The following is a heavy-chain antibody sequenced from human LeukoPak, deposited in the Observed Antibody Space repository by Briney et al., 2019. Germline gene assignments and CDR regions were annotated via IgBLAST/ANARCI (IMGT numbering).Heavy chain of an antibody. Sequence: ASVKVSCKASGYTFTSYYMHWVRQAPGQGLEWMGIINPSGGSTSYAQKFQGRVTMTRDTSTSTVYMELSSLRSEDTAVYYCARTPRREYGSDWFAPWGQGTLVTVSS. V-gene: IGHV1-46*01. CDR2: INPSGGST. J-gene: IGHJ5*02. D-gene: IGHD2-2*01. CDR3: ARTPRREYGSDWFAP. CDR1: GYTFTSYY.